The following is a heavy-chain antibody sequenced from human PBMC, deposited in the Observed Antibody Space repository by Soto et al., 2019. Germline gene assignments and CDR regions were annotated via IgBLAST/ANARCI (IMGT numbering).Heavy chain of an antibody. CDR2: IDWDDDK. Sequence: SGPTLVNPTQTLTLTCTFSGFSLSTSGMRVSWIRQPPGKALEWLARIDWDDDKFYSTSPKTRLTISKDTSKNQVVLTMTNMDPVDTATYYCARIRSSGWYDFDYCGQRTLVTVSS. V-gene: IGHV2-70*04. D-gene: IGHD6-19*01. J-gene: IGHJ4*02. CDR1: GFSLSTSGMR. CDR3: ARIRSSGWYDFDY.